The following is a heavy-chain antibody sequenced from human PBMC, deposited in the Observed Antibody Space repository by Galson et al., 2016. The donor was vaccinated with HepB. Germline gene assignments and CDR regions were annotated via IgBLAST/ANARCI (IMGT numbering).Heavy chain of an antibody. CDR2: ISYDGSNK. D-gene: IGHD3-22*01. V-gene: IGHV3-30*09. CDR1: GFTFSSYA. CDR3: ASGYYYDSSGYYSDF. Sequence: SLRLSCAVSGFTFSSYAMSWVRQAPGKGPEWVAFISYDGSNKYYSDSVKGRFAISRDNSRNTLSLQMNSLRAEDTAVYYCASGYYYDSSGYYSDFWGQGTLVTVSS. J-gene: IGHJ4*02.